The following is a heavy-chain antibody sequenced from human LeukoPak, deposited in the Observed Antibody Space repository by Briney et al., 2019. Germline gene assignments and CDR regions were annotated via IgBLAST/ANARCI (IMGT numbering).Heavy chain of an antibody. J-gene: IGHJ4*02. Sequence: GGSRRLSCAASGFTFSTYSMNWVRQAPGKGLEWVSYISGSSSTIYYSDSVKGRFTISRDNAKSSLYLQMNSLRAEDTAVYYCVSVGYCRLGTCYSWFDYWGQGTLVTVSS. V-gene: IGHV3-48*04. CDR2: ISGSSSTI. CDR1: GFTFSTYS. CDR3: VSVGYCRLGTCYSWFDY. D-gene: IGHD2-15*01.